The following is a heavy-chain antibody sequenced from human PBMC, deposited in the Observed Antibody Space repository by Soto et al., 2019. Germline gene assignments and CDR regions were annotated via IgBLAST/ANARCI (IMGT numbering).Heavy chain of an antibody. V-gene: IGHV4-39*01. CDR3: ARQRQLLWFGELLLEFDY. J-gene: IGHJ4*02. CDR2: IYYSGST. Sequence: SETLSLTCTVSGGSISSSSYYWGWIRQPPGKGLEWIGSIYYSGSTYYNPSLKSRVTISVDTSKNQFSLKLSSVTAADTAVYYCARQRQLLWFGELLLEFDYWGQGTLVTVSS. D-gene: IGHD3-10*01. CDR1: GGSISSSSYY.